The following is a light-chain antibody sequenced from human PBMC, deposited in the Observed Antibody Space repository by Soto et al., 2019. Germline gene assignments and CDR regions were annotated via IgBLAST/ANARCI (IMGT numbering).Light chain of an antibody. V-gene: IGKV3D-15*01. J-gene: IGKJ4*01. Sequence: EIVMTQSPATLSVSPGERATLSCRASQSVDINLAWYQQKPGQAPRLLIFGASTRATGIPARFSGSGSGTDFPLTIRSLQSEDFGVYFCQQYDTWPLTFGGGTKVEIK. CDR1: QSVDIN. CDR3: QQYDTWPLT. CDR2: GAS.